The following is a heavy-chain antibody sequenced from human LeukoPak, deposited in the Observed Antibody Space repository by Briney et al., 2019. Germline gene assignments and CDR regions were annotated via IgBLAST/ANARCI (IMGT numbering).Heavy chain of an antibody. D-gene: IGHD1-26*01. Sequence: ASAKVSCKTSGFTFTDYFIHWVRQAPGQGLEYVGVMYLTTATSWSAQPLRHRVTMTGDTSTDTVYMELRSLTSEDTAIYYCAREEPHSYTFDYWGQGTLVAVSS. J-gene: IGHJ4*02. V-gene: IGHV1-46*04. CDR3: AREEPHSYTFDY. CDR2: MYLTTATS. CDR1: GFTFTDYF.